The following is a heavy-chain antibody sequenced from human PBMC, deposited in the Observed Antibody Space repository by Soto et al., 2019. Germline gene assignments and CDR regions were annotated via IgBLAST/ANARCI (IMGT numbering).Heavy chain of an antibody. J-gene: IGHJ3*02. D-gene: IGHD3-10*01. CDR1: GFTFSSYW. CDR3: ARIKYQLLLLWFGDAFDI. V-gene: IGHV3-7*01. Sequence: GGSLRLSCAASGFTFSSYWMSWVRQAPGKGLEWVANIKQDGSEKYYVDSVKGRFTISRDNAKNSLYLQMNSLRAEDTAVYYCARIKYQLLLLWFGDAFDIWGQGTMVTVSS. CDR2: IKQDGSEK.